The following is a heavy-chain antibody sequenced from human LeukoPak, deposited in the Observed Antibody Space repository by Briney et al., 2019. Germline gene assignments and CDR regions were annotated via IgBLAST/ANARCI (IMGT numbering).Heavy chain of an antibody. D-gene: IGHD6-6*01. V-gene: IGHV1-2*06. J-gene: IGHJ6*02. Sequence: ASVKVSCKASGYTFTSYYMHWVRQAPGQGLEWMGRINPNSGGTNYAQKFQGRVTMTRDTSISTAYMELSRLRSDDTAVYYCAREIISIAAPHYYYYYGMDVWGQGTTVTVSS. CDR2: INPNSGGT. CDR1: GYTFTSYY. CDR3: AREIISIAAPHYYYYYGMDV.